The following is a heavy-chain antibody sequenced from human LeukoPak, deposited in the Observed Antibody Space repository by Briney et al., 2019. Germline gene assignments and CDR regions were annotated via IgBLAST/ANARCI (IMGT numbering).Heavy chain of an antibody. Sequence: GGSLRLSCAASGFTFRSYSMNWVRQAPGKGLEWVSSINSDSNYIYYADSVQGRFTIYRDNAKNSLHLQMNSLRAEDTAVYYCAVAYYYGSGDAFDIWGQGTKVTVSS. V-gene: IGHV3-21*01. J-gene: IGHJ3*02. D-gene: IGHD3-10*01. CDR3: AVAYYYGSGDAFDI. CDR2: INSDSNYI. CDR1: GFTFRSYS.